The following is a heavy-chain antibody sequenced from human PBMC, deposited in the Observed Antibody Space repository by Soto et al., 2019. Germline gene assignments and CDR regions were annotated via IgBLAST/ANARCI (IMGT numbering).Heavy chain of an antibody. CDR3: ARDYYASTGRNSGFDY. V-gene: IGHV3-30-3*01. D-gene: IGHD3-22*01. Sequence: QVQLVESGGGVVQPGRSLRLSCAASGFTFRNYAMHWVRQVRQAPGQGLEWVAVISYDGSNQFYADSVKGRFTISRDDSKDTPYLEMNRPRADDPAVYFWARDYYASTGRNSGFDYWGQGNLVTVSS. J-gene: IGHJ4*02. CDR1: GFTFRNYA. CDR2: ISYDGSNQ.